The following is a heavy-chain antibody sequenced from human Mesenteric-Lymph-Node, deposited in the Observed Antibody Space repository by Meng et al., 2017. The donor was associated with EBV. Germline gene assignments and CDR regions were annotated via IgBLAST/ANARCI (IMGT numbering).Heavy chain of an antibody. CDR3: GRGRTYWYFNL. J-gene: IGHJ2*01. CDR1: GGSVSSGSYY. CDR2: IYYSGSA. V-gene: IGHV4-61*01. Sequence: LKESGPGLVKPSETLSPTCTVSGGSVSSGSYYWSWIRQPPGKGLEWIGYIYYSGSANYNPSLKSRVTISVDTSKNQFSLKLSSVTAADTAVYYCGRGRTYWYFNLWGRGTLVTVSS.